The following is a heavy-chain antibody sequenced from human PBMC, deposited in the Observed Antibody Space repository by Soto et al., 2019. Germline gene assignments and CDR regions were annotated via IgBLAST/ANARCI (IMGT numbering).Heavy chain of an antibody. D-gene: IGHD3-22*01. Sequence: GGSLSLSSAASGFPFSNYWLRCVRQAPGKGLEWVANIKQDGSEKWYVDSVKGRFTISRDNAKKSLFLQMNSLRVEDTAVYYCARGDYNDNSGPFSDAFEVWGQGT. V-gene: IGHV3-7*04. CDR3: ARGDYNDNSGPFSDAFEV. CDR1: GFPFSNYW. J-gene: IGHJ3*01. CDR2: IKQDGSEK.